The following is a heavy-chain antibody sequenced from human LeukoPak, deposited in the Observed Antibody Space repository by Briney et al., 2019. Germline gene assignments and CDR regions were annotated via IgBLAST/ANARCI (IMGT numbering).Heavy chain of an antibody. Sequence: GGSLRLSCAACRFTLSSYGMHWLRQAPGKGLEWVAFIRNDGSNKYYPDSVKGRFTISRDNSKNTLYLQMNSLRAEDTAVYYCAKGVAYGSSALDYWGQGTLVTVSS. CDR3: AKGVAYGSSALDY. CDR1: RFTLSSYG. J-gene: IGHJ4*02. D-gene: IGHD3-10*01. CDR2: IRNDGSNK. V-gene: IGHV3-30*02.